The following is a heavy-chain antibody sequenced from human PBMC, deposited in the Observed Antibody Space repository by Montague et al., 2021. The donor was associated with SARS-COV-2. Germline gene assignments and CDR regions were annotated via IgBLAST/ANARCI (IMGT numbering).Heavy chain of an antibody. J-gene: IGHJ4*02. CDR2: INHRGST. V-gene: IGHV4-34*01. CDR1: DGSFSDYS. Sequence: SETLSLACAVYDGSFSDYSWTWIRQPPGKGLEWIGEINHRGSTNQNPSLKGRVTISVDTSKNQFSLKMTSVTAADTAVYYCARGRQHINMVVVVVTGGEYYFDXWGQGTLVAVSS. CDR3: ARGRQHINMVVVVVTGGEYYFDX. D-gene: IGHD3-22*01.